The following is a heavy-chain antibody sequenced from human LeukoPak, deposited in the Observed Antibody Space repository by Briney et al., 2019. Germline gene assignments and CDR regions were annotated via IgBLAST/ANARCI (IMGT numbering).Heavy chain of an antibody. CDR3: ARRSSGHPYFFDY. J-gene: IGHJ4*02. Sequence: PSETLSLTCTVSGGSMSSFCWSWIRQFPGKGLEWIGYIYPSGNTNYNTSRKSRLTISADLSKNQFSLRLTSVTAADTAVYYCARRSSGHPYFFDYWGQGTLVTVSS. D-gene: IGHD3-22*01. V-gene: IGHV4-59*08. CDR1: GGSMSSFC. CDR2: IYPSGNT.